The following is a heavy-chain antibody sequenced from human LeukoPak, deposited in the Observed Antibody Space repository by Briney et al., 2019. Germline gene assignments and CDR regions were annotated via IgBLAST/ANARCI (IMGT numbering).Heavy chain of an antibody. CDR3: ARGVYVHIVAEIDY. D-gene: IGHD5-12*01. CDR1: GDSVSSNSDA. J-gene: IGHJ4*02. Sequence: SQTLSLTCAISGDSVSSNSDAWNWIRQSPSRGLEWLGRTYYRSKWYNDYAVSVKSRITINPDTSKNQFSLQLNSVTPEDTAVYYCARGVYVHIVAEIDYWGQGTLVTVSS. CDR2: TYYRSKWYN. V-gene: IGHV6-1*01.